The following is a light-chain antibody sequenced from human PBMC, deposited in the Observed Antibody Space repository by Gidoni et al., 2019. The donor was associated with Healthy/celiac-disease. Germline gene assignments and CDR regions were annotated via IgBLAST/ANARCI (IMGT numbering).Light chain of an antibody. CDR3: SSYTSSSTRV. Sequence: QSALTHPASVSGSPGQSITISCTGTSSDVGGYNYVSWYQQHPGKAPKLMIYEVSNRPSGVSNRFSGSKSGNTASLTISGLQAEDEADYYCSSYTSSSTRVFGGGTKLTAL. V-gene: IGLV2-14*01. CDR1: SSDVGGYNY. CDR2: EVS. J-gene: IGLJ3*02.